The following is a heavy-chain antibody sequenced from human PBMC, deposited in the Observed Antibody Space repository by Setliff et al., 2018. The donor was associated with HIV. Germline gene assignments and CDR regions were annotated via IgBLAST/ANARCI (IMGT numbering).Heavy chain of an antibody. D-gene: IGHD6-19*01. CDR1: GYTFRDYG. V-gene: IGHV1-18*01. J-gene: IGHJ4*02. CDR2: ISAFNGNI. Sequence: GASVKVSCKASGYTFRDYGISWVRQAPRQGLEWVGRISAFNGNINYAQKLQGRVTMTTDTSTSTAYMELRSLRSDDTAMYYCARKYTGGPLDYWGQGTLVTVSP. CDR3: ARKYTGGPLDY.